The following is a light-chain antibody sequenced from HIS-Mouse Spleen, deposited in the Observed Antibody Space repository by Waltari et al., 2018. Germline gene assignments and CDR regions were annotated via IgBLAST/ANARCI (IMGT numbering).Light chain of an antibody. CDR3: QQSYSTPRT. CDR2: AAS. Sequence: DIQMTQSPSSLSASVGDRVTITCRASQSISSSLNWSQQKPGKAPKLLIYAASSLQSGVPSRFSGSGSGTDFTLTISSLQPEDFATYYCQQSYSTPRTFGQGTKVEIK. V-gene: IGKV1-39*01. J-gene: IGKJ1*01. CDR1: QSISSS.